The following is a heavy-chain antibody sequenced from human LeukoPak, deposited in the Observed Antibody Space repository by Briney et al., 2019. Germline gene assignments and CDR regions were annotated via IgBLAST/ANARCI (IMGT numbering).Heavy chain of an antibody. V-gene: IGHV3-74*03. D-gene: IGHD2-21*02. J-gene: IGHJ4*02. Sequence: GGSLRLSCTASGFAFTNHWMHWVRQAPGKGLEWVSCINSDGSGIMYADSVNGRFTIFRDNANNTLYPQMNSLRAEDTAVYYCATAAFCNGYCYYYFDSWGQGTLVTVSS. CDR3: ATAAFCNGYCYYYFDS. CDR2: INSDGSGI. CDR1: GFAFTNHW.